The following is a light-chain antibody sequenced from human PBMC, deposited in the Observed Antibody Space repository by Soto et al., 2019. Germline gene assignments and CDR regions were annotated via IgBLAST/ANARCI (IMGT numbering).Light chain of an antibody. CDR3: QSYDSSRGGWV. CDR2: GNS. V-gene: IGLV1-40*01. J-gene: IGLJ3*02. Sequence: QSVLTQPPSVSGAPGQRVTISCTGSSSNIGAGLDVHWYQQLPGTAPKLLIYGNSNRPSGVPDRFSGAKSGTSACLAITGLQAEEEADYYCQSYDSSRGGWVFGGGTKLTVL. CDR1: SSNIGAGLD.